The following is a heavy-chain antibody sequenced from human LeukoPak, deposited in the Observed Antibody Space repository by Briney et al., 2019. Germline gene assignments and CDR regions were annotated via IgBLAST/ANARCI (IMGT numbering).Heavy chain of an antibody. J-gene: IGHJ4*02. CDR2: ISSSGSTI. D-gene: IGHD2-8*01. Sequence: GGSLRLSCAASGFTFSDYYMSWIRQAPGKGLEWVSYISSSGSTIYFADSVKGRFTISRDTSKNTLYLQMNSLRVDDTAVYYCAKDRSDDRTWYAGSHWGQGTLITVSS. V-gene: IGHV3-11*01. CDR1: GFTFSDYY. CDR3: AKDRSDDRTWYAGSH.